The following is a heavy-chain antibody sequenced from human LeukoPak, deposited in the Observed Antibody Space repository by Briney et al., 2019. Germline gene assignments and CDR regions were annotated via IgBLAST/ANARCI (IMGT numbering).Heavy chain of an antibody. V-gene: IGHV1-24*01. J-gene: IGHJ4*02. CDR3: ARAPRSDTTLRY. CDR2: FDPEDGET. Sequence: ASVKVSCKVSGYTLTELSMHWVRQAPGKGLEWMGGFDPEDGETIYAQKFQGRVTMTEDTSTDTAYMELSSLRSEDTAVYYCARAPRSDTTLRYWGQGTLVTVSS. CDR1: GYTLTELS. D-gene: IGHD5-18*01.